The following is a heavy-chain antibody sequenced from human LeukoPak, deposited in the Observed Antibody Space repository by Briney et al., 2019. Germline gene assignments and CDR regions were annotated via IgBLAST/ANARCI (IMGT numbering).Heavy chain of an antibody. D-gene: IGHD2-21*01. Sequence: PGGSLRLSCAASGFTFSGFAMTWVRQAPGKGLEWVSSIGSDYKTHYSESVKGRFAISRDNSKSTLFLQMNSLRAEDTALYFCASAREYCGSAECYEYFQHWGQGTLVIVSS. CDR2: IGSDYKT. V-gene: IGHV3-23*01. CDR3: ASAREYCGSAECYEYFQH. CDR1: GFTFSGFA. J-gene: IGHJ1*01.